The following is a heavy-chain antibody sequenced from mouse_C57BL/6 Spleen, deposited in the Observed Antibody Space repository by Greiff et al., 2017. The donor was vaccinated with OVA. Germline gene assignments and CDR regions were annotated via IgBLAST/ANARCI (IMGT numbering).Heavy chain of an antibody. CDR2: IDPGTGGT. V-gene: IGHV1-15*01. CDR1: GYTFTDYE. CDR3: TRGWRLAWYMDV. J-gene: IGHJ1*03. Sequence: VQLQQSGAELVRPGASVTLSCKASGYTFTDYEMHWVKQTPVHGLEWIGAIDPGTGGTAYNQKFKGKAILTADKSSSTAYMELRSLTSEDSAVYYCTRGWRLAWYMDVWGTGTTVTVSS. D-gene: IGHD1-1*01.